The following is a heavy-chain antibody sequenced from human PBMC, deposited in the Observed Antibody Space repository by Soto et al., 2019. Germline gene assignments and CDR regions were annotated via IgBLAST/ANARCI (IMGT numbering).Heavy chain of an antibody. CDR2: IYYSGST. CDR3: ASHAPVSRYCSSTSCYGYFDY. J-gene: IGHJ4*02. CDR1: GGSISSYY. V-gene: IGHV4-59*08. D-gene: IGHD2-2*01. Sequence: SETLSLTCTVSGGSISSYYWSWIRQPPGKGLEWIGYIYYSGSTNYNPSLKSRVTISVDTSKNQFSLKLSSVTAADTAVYYCASHAPVSRYCSSTSCYGYFDYWGQGTLVTVSS.